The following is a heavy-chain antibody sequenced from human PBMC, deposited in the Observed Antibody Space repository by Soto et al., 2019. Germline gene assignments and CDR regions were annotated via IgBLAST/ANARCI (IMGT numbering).Heavy chain of an antibody. J-gene: IGHJ4*02. Sequence: QVQLVQSGAEVKKPGSSVKVSCKASGGTFRSYVTSWVRQAPGQGLEWLGGIIPMYGTTYYAQTFQGRVTISADESTSTALMELRSLRSEETAVYYCASIGTLDWIDDYWGQGTLVTVSS. D-gene: IGHD1-1*01. CDR2: IIPMYGTT. CDR3: ASIGTLDWIDDY. V-gene: IGHV1-69*12. CDR1: GGTFRSYV.